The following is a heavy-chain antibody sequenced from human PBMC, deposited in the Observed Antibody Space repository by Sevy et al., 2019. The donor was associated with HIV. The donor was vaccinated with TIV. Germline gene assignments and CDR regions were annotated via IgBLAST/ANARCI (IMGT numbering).Heavy chain of an antibody. CDR3: AKSESRMGATDDFDC. Sequence: GGSLRLSCVASGFTFSNYAMDWVRQAPGKGLEWVSAISGGGVNTYYADAVNGRFTISRDNSKNTLYLHMNSLRVEDTAVHYCAKSESRMGATDDFDCWGQGTLVTVSS. D-gene: IGHD1-26*01. J-gene: IGHJ4*02. V-gene: IGHV3-23*01. CDR2: ISGGGVNT. CDR1: GFTFSNYA.